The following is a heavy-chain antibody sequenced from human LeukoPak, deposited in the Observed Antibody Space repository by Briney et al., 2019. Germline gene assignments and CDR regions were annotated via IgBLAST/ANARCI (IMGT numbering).Heavy chain of an antibody. CDR2: IYYSGST. D-gene: IGHD3-22*01. CDR1: GGSISNYY. J-gene: IGHJ4*02. Sequence: SETLSLTCIVSGGSISNYYWSWMRQPPGKGLEWIGYIYYSGSTNYNPSLKSRVTISVDTSKNQFSLKLTSVTAADTAVYYCARGGLSYDSSSWFDYWGQGTLVTVSS. CDR3: ARGGLSYDSSSWFDY. V-gene: IGHV4-59*01.